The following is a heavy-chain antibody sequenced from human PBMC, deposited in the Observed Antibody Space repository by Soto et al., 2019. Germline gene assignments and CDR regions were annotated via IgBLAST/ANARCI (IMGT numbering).Heavy chain of an antibody. CDR1: GASISSYY. CDR3: ATSLDV. CDR2: IYYSGST. V-gene: IGHV4-59*12. J-gene: IGHJ6*02. Sequence: SETLSLTCTVSGASISSYYWSWIRQPPGKGLEWIGYIYYSGSTNYNPSLKSRVTISVDNAKNSLYLQMNSLRAEDTAVYYCATSLDVWGQGTTVTVSS.